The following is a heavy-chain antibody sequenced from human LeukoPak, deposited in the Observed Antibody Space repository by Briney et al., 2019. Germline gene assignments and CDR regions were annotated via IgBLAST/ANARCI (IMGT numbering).Heavy chain of an antibody. Sequence: SETLSLTCIVSGGSISSYYWSWIRQPAGKGLEWIGRIYTSGSTNYNPSLKSRVTMSVDTSKNQFSLKLSSVTAADTAVYYCARGNSGYYEYYFDYWGQGTLVTVSS. V-gene: IGHV4-4*07. D-gene: IGHD3-22*01. CDR3: ARGNSGYYEYYFDY. CDR1: GGSISSYY. CDR2: IYTSGST. J-gene: IGHJ4*02.